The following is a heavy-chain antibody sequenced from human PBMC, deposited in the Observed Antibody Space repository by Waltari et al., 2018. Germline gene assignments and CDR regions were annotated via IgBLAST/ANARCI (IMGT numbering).Heavy chain of an antibody. J-gene: IGHJ5*02. Sequence: EMQLVESGGGLVQPGRSLRLSCEASRFTFRSYWLSWVRQPPGKGLEWLSYIGPAGSIISYADSVKGRFTFSRDNAKNTLYLQMNSLRDEDTAVYYCARDLGWGRSDPWGQGTQVTVSS. V-gene: IGHV3-74*01. CDR1: RFTFRSYW. CDR2: IGPAGSII. CDR3: ARDLGWGRSDP. D-gene: IGHD7-27*01.